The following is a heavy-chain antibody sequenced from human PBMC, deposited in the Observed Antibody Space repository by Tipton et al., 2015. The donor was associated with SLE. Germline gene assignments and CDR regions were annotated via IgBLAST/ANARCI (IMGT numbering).Heavy chain of an antibody. D-gene: IGHD6-13*01. J-gene: IGHJ4*02. CDR2: ISYDGSNK. V-gene: IGHV3-30*18. CDR3: AKERQHLAEWTFDY. Sequence: SLRLSCAASGFTFSSYAMSWVRQAPGKGLEWVAVISYDGSNKYYADSVKGRFTISRDNSKNTLYLQMNSLRAEDTAVYYCAKERQHLAEWTFDYWGQGTLVTVSS. CDR1: GFTFSSYA.